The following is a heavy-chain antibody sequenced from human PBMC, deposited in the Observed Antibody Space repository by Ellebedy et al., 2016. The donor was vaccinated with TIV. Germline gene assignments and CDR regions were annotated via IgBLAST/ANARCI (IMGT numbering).Heavy chain of an antibody. CDR1: GGSISSYY. V-gene: IGHV4-59*01. J-gene: IGHJ4*02. D-gene: IGHD2-15*01. CDR2: IYYSGST. CDR3: ARVIYCSGGSCYSDFDY. Sequence: SETLSLXCTVSGGSISSYYWSWIRQPPGKGLEWIGYIYYSGSTNYNPSLKSRVTISVDTSKNQFSLKLSSVTAADTAVYYCARVIYCSGGSCYSDFDYWGQGTLVTVSS.